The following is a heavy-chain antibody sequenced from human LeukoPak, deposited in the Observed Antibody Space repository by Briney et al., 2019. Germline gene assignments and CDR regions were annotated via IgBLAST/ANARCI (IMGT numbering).Heavy chain of an antibody. V-gene: IGHV3-64*02. Sequence: GGSLRLPCAASGFTFSSYPMHWVRQAPGKGLEFVSLISSIGGTTYYADSVKGRFTISRDNSKNTLYLQMGSLTGEDMAVYYCARVGASNYFYYYMDVWGKGTTVTVSS. D-gene: IGHD3-16*01. CDR3: ARVGASNYFYYYMDV. J-gene: IGHJ6*03. CDR1: GFTFSSYP. CDR2: ISSIGGTT.